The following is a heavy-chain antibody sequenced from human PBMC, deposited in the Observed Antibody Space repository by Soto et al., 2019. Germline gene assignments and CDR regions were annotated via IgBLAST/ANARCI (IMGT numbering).Heavy chain of an antibody. D-gene: IGHD2-8*01. CDR1: GFTFRTYG. J-gene: IGHJ4*02. V-gene: IGHV3-23*01. Sequence: GGSLRLSFAASGFTFRTYGMNWVRQAPGKGLEWVSSITDGDGNTFYADSVKGRFTMSRDNSKNTLYLQMHSLRAEDTAIYYSAKDHCTLSNCIAGFDYWGQGTLVTVSS. CDR3: AKDHCTLSNCIAGFDY. CDR2: ITDGDGNT.